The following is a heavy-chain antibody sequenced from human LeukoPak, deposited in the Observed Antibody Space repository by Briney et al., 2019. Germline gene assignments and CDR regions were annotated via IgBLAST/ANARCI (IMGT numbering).Heavy chain of an antibody. CDR2: INHSGST. CDR1: GGSFSGYY. D-gene: IGHD4-17*01. CDR3: ARITVTTPPDDY. J-gene: IGHJ4*02. Sequence: PSETLSLTCAVYGGSFSGYYWSWIRQPPGKGLEWIGEINHSGSTNYNPSLTSRVTISVDTSKNQFSLKLSSVTAADTAVYYCARITVTTPPDDYWGQGTLVTVSS. V-gene: IGHV4-34*01.